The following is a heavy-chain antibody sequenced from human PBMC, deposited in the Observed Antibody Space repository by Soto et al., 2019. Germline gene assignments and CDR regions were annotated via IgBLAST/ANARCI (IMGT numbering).Heavy chain of an antibody. CDR3: ARDRGGGVVAATNNWFDP. V-gene: IGHV1-69*08. J-gene: IGHJ5*02. CDR1: GGTFSSYT. Sequence: QVQLVQSGAEVKKPGSSVKVSCKASGGTFSSYTISWVRQAPGQGLEWMGRIIPILGIANYAQKFQGRVTITADKSTTTAYMELSSLRSEDTAVYYCARDRGGGVVAATNNWFDPWGQGTLVTVSS. D-gene: IGHD2-15*01. CDR2: IIPILGIA.